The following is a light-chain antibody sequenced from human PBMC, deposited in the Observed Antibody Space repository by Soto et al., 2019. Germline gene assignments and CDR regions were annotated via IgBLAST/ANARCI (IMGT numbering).Light chain of an antibody. CDR3: QQLNSYPLT. Sequence: DIQLTQSPSILSASVGDRVTITCRASPGISSYLAWYQQKPGKAPELLIFSASTLVSGVPSRFSGSGSETDFTLTISSLQPEDYATYYCQQLNSYPLTFGPGTKVTLK. V-gene: IGKV1-9*01. CDR1: PGISSY. J-gene: IGKJ3*01. CDR2: SAS.